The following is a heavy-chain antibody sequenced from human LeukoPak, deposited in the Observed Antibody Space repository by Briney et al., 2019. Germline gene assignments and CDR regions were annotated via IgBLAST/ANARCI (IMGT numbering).Heavy chain of an antibody. Sequence: PSETLSLTCTVSGGSISSYYWSWIRQPPGKGLEWIGYIYYSGSTNYNPSLKSRVTISVDTSKNQFSLKLSSVTAADTAVYYCARVSVAAAGEDAFDIWGQGTMVTVSS. J-gene: IGHJ3*02. CDR1: GGSISSYY. CDR2: IYYSGST. V-gene: IGHV4-59*01. CDR3: ARVSVAAAGEDAFDI. D-gene: IGHD6-13*01.